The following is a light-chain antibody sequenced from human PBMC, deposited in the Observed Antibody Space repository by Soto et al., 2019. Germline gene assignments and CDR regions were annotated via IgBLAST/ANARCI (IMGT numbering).Light chain of an antibody. CDR1: QTITTY. V-gene: IGKV1-39*01. Sequence: DIQMTQSPSTLSASVVDRVTIPCRASQTITTYLSWFQQKPGNAPKLLVYGASSLQSGVPSRFSGSGSGTEFTLTISSLQSEDFATYYCQQSYTTPITFGQGTRLEIK. CDR2: GAS. J-gene: IGKJ5*01. CDR3: QQSYTTPIT.